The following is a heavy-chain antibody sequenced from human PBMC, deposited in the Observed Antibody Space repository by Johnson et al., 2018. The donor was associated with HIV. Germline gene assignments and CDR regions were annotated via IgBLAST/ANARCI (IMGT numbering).Heavy chain of an antibody. J-gene: IGHJ3*02. Sequence: QVQLVESGGGLVQPGRSLRLSCAASGFTFDDYAMHWVRQAPGKGLEWVAVISYDGSNKYYADSVKGRFTISRDNSKNTLYLQMNSLIAEDTAVYYCARDPHSYIGDAFDIWGQGTMVTVSS. V-gene: IGHV3-30-3*01. CDR1: GFTFDDYA. CDR2: ISYDGSNK. CDR3: ARDPHSYIGDAFDI.